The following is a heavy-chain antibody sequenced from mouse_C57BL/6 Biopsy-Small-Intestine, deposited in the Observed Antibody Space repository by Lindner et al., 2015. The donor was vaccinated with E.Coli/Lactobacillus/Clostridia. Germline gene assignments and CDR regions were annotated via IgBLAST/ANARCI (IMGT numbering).Heavy chain of an antibody. CDR2: IDPATGNI. Sequence: VQLQESGAELVRPGASVKLSCTASGFNIKDDYMHWVKQRPEQGLEWIGRIDPATGNIKYAPKFQDKATITADTSSNTVYLQLSSLTSEYTAVYYCVRWRSHYAMDYWGQGTSVTVSS. J-gene: IGHJ4*01. CDR1: GFNIKDDY. V-gene: IGHV14-3*01. CDR3: VRWRSHYAMDY.